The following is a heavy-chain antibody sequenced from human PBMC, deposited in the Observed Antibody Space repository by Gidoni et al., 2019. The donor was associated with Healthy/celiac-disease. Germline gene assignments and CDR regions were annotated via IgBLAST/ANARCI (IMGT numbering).Heavy chain of an antibody. CDR3: ARGDSSGYLGISSYYFDY. J-gene: IGHJ4*02. CDR2: INHSGST. Sequence: QVQLQQWGAGLLKPSETLSLTCAVYGGSFSGYYWSWIRQPPGKGLEWIGEINHSGSTNYNPSLKSRVTISVDTSKNQFSLKLSSVTAADTAVYYCARGDSSGYLGISSYYFDYWGQGTLVTVSS. V-gene: IGHV4-34*01. CDR1: GGSFSGYY. D-gene: IGHD3-22*01.